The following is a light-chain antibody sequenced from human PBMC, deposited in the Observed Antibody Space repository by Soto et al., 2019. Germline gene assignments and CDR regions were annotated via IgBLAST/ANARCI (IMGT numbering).Light chain of an antibody. CDR1: QSVSSTY. J-gene: IGKJ1*01. CDR3: QQYGGSRWT. CDR2: GAS. Sequence: EIVLTQSPGTLSLSPGERATLSCRASQSVSSTYLVWYQQKPGQAPRLLIYGASNRATGIPDRFSGSGSGTDFTLTISRLEPEDFAVYYCQQYGGSRWTFGQGTRVDI. V-gene: IGKV3-20*01.